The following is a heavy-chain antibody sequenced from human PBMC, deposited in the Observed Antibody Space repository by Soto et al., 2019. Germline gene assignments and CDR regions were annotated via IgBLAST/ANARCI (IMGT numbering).Heavy chain of an antibody. J-gene: IGHJ6*02. V-gene: IGHV3-66*01. D-gene: IGHD3-22*01. Sequence: GGSLRLSCAASGFTVSSNYMSWVRQAPGKGLEWVSVIYSGGSTYYADSVKGRFTISRDNSKNTLYLQMNSLRAEDTAVYYCARGDYDSSGYPYYYYGMDVWGQGTTVTVSS. CDR2: IYSGGST. CDR3: ARGDYDSSGYPYYYYGMDV. CDR1: GFTVSSNY.